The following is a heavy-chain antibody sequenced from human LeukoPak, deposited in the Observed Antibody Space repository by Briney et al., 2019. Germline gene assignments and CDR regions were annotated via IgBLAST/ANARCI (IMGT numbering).Heavy chain of an antibody. CDR1: GGSFSGYY. CDR3: ARGASAYDSSGYPTEENWFDP. V-gene: IGHV4-34*01. D-gene: IGHD3-22*01. Sequence: SETLSLTCAVYGGSFSGYYWSWIRQPPGKGLEWIGEINHSGSTNYNPSLESRVTISVDTSKNQFSLKLSSVTAADTAVYYCARGASAYDSSGYPTEENWFDPWGQGTLVTVSS. J-gene: IGHJ5*02. CDR2: INHSGST.